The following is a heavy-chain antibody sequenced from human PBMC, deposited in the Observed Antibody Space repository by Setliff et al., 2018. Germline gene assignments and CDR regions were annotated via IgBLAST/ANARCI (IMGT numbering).Heavy chain of an antibody. V-gene: IGHV4-4*07. J-gene: IGHJ6*03. D-gene: IGHD3-10*01. CDR1: GGSFNAYS. CDR3: ARDKWVLVRTHNYYYVDI. CDR2: MHNSGST. Sequence: LSLTCTVSGGSFNAYSWTWIRQSAGRGLEWIGRMHNSGSTNYNSFFQGRVSISVDESKTQFSLNLYSVTAADTATYYCARDKWVLVRTHNYYYVDIWG.